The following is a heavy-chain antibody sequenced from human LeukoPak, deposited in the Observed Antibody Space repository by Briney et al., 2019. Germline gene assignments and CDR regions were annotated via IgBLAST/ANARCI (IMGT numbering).Heavy chain of an antibody. V-gene: IGHV3-23*01. CDR2: ISGSGGST. J-gene: IGHJ4*02. CDR3: AKGNSSSWDAPLDY. CDR1: GFTFSSYA. Sequence: PGGSLRLSCAASGFTFSSYAMSWLRQAPGKGLEWVSAISGSGGSTYYADSVKGRFTISRDNSKNTLYLQMNSLRAEDTAVYYCAKGNSSSWDAPLDYWGQGTLVTVSS. D-gene: IGHD6-13*01.